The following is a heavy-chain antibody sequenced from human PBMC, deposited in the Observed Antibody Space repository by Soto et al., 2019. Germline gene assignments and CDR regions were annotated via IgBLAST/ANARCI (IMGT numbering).Heavy chain of an antibody. CDR1: GFTFSSYS. J-gene: IGHJ6*03. CDR3: ARVHAKTPYYYYYMDV. V-gene: IGHV3-21*01. Sequence: GGSLRLSCAASGFTFSSYSMNWARQAPGKGLEWVSSISSSSSYIYYADSVKGRFTISRDNAKNSLYLQMNSLRAEDTAVYYCARVHAKTPYYYYYMDVWGKGTTVTVSS. CDR2: ISSSSSYI.